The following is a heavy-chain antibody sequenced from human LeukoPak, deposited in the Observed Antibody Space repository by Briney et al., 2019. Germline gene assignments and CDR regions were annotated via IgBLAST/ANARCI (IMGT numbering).Heavy chain of an antibody. D-gene: IGHD5-24*01. Sequence: PSETLSLTCAVYGGSFGGYYWSWIRQPPGKGLEWIGEINHSGSTNYNPSLKSRVTISVDTSKNQFSLKLSSVTAADTAVYYCARGRGMLATMNYWGQGTLVTVSS. CDR1: GGSFGGYY. V-gene: IGHV4-34*01. CDR2: INHSGST. CDR3: ARGRGMLATMNY. J-gene: IGHJ4*02.